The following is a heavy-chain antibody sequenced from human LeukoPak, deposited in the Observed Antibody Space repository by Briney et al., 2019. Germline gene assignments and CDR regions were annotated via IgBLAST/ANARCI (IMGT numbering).Heavy chain of an antibody. D-gene: IGHD4-17*01. CDR2: ISSSGGST. CDR3: AKDPRLFHYGDYVSTQPYYFDY. Sequence: PGGSLRLSCAASGFTFSSYAMSWVRQAPGKGLEWVSAISSSGGSTYYADSVKGRFTISRDNSKNTLYLQMNSLRAEDTAVYYCAKDPRLFHYGDYVSTQPYYFDYWGQGTLVTVSS. CDR1: GFTFSSYA. J-gene: IGHJ4*02. V-gene: IGHV3-23*01.